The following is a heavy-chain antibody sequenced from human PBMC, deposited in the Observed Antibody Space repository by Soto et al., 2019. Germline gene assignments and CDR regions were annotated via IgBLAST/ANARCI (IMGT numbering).Heavy chain of an antibody. D-gene: IGHD3-16*01. Sequence: GGSLRLFCAVSGFTFDDNAMHWVRQAPEKGLEWVSGINWKSDIGYADSVKGRFTISRDNAENSLYLHMNSLRAKGTALYYCASRKERWGRTKFLYWSQGTQVTVSS. V-gene: IGHV3-9*01. CDR1: GFTFDDNA. CDR3: ASRKERWGRTKFLY. J-gene: IGHJ4*02. CDR2: INWKSDI.